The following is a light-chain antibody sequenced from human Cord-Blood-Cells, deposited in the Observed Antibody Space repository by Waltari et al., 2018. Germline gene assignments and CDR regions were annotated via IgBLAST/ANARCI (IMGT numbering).Light chain of an antibody. CDR3: QQSYSTPPTT. CDR1: QSISSY. CDR2: AAS. Sequence: DIQMTQSPSSLSASVGDRVTITCRASQSISSYLNWYQQKPGKAPKLLIYAASSLQSGVPSRFSGSRSGTDFTLTISSLQPEDFATYYCQQSYSTPPTTFGQGTRLEIK. V-gene: IGKV1-39*01. J-gene: IGKJ5*01.